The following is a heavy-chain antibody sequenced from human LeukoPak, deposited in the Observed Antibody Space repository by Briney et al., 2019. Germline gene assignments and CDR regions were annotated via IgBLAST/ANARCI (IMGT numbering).Heavy chain of an antibody. CDR1: GGSISSYY. V-gene: IGHV4-59*01. Sequence: SETLSLTCTVSGGSISSYYWSWIRQPPGKGLEWIGYIYYSGSTNYNPSLKSRVTISVDTSKNQFSLKLSSVTAADTAVYYCASLGGGNSVGDAFDIWGQGTMATVSS. D-gene: IGHD4-23*01. CDR3: ASLGGGNSVGDAFDI. J-gene: IGHJ3*02. CDR2: IYYSGST.